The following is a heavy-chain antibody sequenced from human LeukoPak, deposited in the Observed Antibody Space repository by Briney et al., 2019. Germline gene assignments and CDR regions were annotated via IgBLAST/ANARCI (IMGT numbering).Heavy chain of an antibody. V-gene: IGHV3-53*01. Sequence: GSLRLSCAASGFTVSTYCMNWVRQAPGKGLEWVSIIYSGGTTYYADSVKGRFTISRDASKNTLSLQMNSLRAEDTAVYFCARVGDHFHWNLDLWGRGTLVSVSS. CDR1: GFTVSTYC. J-gene: IGHJ2*01. CDR3: ARVGDHFHWNLDL. CDR2: IYSGGTT. D-gene: IGHD3-3*02.